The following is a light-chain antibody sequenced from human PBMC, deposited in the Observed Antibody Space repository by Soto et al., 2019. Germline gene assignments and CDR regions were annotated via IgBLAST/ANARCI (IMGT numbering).Light chain of an antibody. CDR1: QSVSSN. V-gene: IGKV3-15*01. CDR2: GAS. CDR3: QQYNNWQLT. J-gene: IGKJ4*01. Sequence: EIVMTQSPATLSVSPGERATLSCRASQSVSSNLAWYQQKPGQAPRLLIYGASTRATGIPARFSGSGSGTEFTLTLSSLQSEDFAVYYCQQYNNWQLTFGGGTKVEIK.